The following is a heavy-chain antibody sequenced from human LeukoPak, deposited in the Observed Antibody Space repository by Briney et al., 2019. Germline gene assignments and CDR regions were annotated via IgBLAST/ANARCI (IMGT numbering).Heavy chain of an antibody. J-gene: IGHJ4*02. V-gene: IGHV1-2*02. Sequence: ASVKVSCKASGYTFTSYDINWVRQAPGQGLEWMGWINPNSGGTNYAQKFQGRVTMTRDTSISTAYMELSRLRSDDTAVYYCARGHTMITFGGVIGFFDYWGQGTLVTVSS. CDR2: INPNSGGT. CDR1: GYTFTSYD. CDR3: ARGHTMITFGGVIGFFDY. D-gene: IGHD3-16*02.